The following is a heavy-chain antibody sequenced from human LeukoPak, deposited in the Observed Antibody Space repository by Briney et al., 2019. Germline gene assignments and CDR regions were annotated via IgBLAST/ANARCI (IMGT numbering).Heavy chain of an antibody. Sequence: PGGSLRLSCAASGFTFSNYATRCVRQAPGRGLEWVSGISGSGDSTYYADSVKGRFTISRDNSTNTLYLQMNSLRAEDTAVYYCARRAGAYSHPYDYWGQGTLVTVSS. V-gene: IGHV3-23*01. J-gene: IGHJ4*02. CDR1: GFTFSNYA. D-gene: IGHD4/OR15-4a*01. CDR2: ISGSGDST. CDR3: ARRAGAYSHPYDY.